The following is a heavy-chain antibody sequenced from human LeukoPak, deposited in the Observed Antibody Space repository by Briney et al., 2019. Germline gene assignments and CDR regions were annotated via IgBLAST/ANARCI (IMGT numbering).Heavy chain of an antibody. CDR1: GFTFSSYG. CDR2: IWYDGSNK. Sequence: GRSLRLSCAASGFTFSSYGMHWVRQAPGKGLEWVAVIWYDGSNKYYADSVKGRFTISRDNSKNTLYLQMNSLRAEDTAVYYCAKGRVGATGYFDYWGQGTLVTVSS. D-gene: IGHD1-26*01. V-gene: IGHV3-33*06. CDR3: AKGRVGATGYFDY. J-gene: IGHJ4*02.